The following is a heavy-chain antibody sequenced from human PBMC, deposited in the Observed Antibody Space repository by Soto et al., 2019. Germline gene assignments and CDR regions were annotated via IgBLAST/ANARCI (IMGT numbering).Heavy chain of an antibody. J-gene: IGHJ4*02. CDR2: MNPNSGNT. V-gene: IGHV1-8*01. Sequence: QVPLVQSGAEVKKPGASVKVSCKASGYTFTSYDINWVRQATGQGLEWVGWMNPNSGNTGYAQKFQGRVTMTRNTSISTAYMELSSLRSEDTAVYYCARFYGVKRAFDYWGQGTLVTVSS. D-gene: IGHD4-17*01. CDR1: GYTFTSYD. CDR3: ARFYGVKRAFDY.